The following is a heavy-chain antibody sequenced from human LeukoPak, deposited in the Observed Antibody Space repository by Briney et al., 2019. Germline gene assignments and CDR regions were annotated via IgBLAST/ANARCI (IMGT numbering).Heavy chain of an antibody. Sequence: GGSLRLSCAASGFTFSSSWMSWVRQAPGKGLEWVANIKQDGSEKSYVDSVKGRFTISRDDAKTSLYLQMISLRAEDTAVYYCVKDLRGPEGFWGQGTLVIVS. CDR2: IKQDGSEK. CDR1: GFTFSSSW. V-gene: IGHV3-7*01. J-gene: IGHJ4*02. D-gene: IGHD2-2*01. CDR3: VKDLRGPEGF.